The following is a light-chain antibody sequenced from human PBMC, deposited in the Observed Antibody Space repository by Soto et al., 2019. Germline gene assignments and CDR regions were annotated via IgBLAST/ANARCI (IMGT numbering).Light chain of an antibody. V-gene: IGKV3-11*01. CDR3: QQYGGSPSIT. CDR2: DAS. J-gene: IGKJ5*01. CDR1: QFIDSD. Sequence: VLLTQSPATLSFSPGERATLSCRASQFIDSDLAWYQQKPGQAPRLLIHDASARASGIPDRFSGSGSGTDFTLTITSLEPEDFAVYYCQQYGGSPSITFGQGTRLEIK.